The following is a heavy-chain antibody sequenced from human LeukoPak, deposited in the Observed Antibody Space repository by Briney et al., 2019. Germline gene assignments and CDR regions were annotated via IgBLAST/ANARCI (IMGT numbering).Heavy chain of an antibody. CDR3: AQECVDSTGYYYVPNWFDP. D-gene: IGHD3-22*01. CDR2: IKQDGSAK. Sequence: GGSLRLSCVASGFTFSSYWMSWVRQAPGKGLEWVANIKQDGSAKYYVDSVKGRFTISRNNAKNSLYLHMNSLRADDTAVYYCAQECVDSTGYYYVPNWFDPWGQGTLVTVSS. CDR1: GFTFSSYW. J-gene: IGHJ5*02. V-gene: IGHV3-7*01.